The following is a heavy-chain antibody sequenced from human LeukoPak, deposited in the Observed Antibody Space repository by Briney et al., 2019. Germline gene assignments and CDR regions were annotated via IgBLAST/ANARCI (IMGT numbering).Heavy chain of an antibody. CDR2: IYYSGST. D-gene: IGHD1-26*01. V-gene: IGHV4-39*07. CDR3: AKDRSIGTYYTFDH. CDR1: GGSISSSSYY. J-gene: IGHJ4*02. Sequence: SETLSLTCTVSGGSISSSSYYWGWIRQPPGKGLEWIGSIYYSGSTYYNPSLKSRVTISVDTSKNQFSLKLSSVTAADTAVYYCAKDRSIGTYYTFDHWGQGTLVTVSS.